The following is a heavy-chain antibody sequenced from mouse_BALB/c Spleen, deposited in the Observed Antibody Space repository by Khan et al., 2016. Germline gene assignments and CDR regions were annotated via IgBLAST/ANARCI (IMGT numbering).Heavy chain of an antibody. Sequence: QVTLKESGPGILQPPQTLSLTCSFSGFSLSTSGMGVSWIRQPSGKGLEWLAHIYWDDDKRYNPSLKSRLTISKDTSRNQVFLKITSVDTADTATYYCARSWTGSFAYWGQGTLVTVSA. D-gene: IGHD4-1*01. CDR3: ARSWTGSFAY. V-gene: IGHV8-12*01. CDR2: IYWDDDK. CDR1: GFSLSTSGMG. J-gene: IGHJ3*01.